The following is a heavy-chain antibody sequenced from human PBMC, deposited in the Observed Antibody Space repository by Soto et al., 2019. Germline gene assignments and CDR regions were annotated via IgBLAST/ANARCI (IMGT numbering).Heavy chain of an antibody. J-gene: IGHJ2*01. V-gene: IGHV4-31*03. CDR2: IYYSGST. CDR1: DDSIINKDYH. Sequence: TLSLTYTVSDDSIINKDYHWGWIRQHPGKGLEWIGYIYYSGSTYYNPSLKSRVTISVDTSKNQFSLKLGSVTAADTAVYYCARGLRWYFDLWGRGTLVPVSS. CDR3: ARGLRWYFDL.